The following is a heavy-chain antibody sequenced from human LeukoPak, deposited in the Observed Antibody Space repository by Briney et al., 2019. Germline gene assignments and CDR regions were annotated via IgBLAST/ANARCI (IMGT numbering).Heavy chain of an antibody. CDR3: ASEVGATGGVDY. CDR2: ISWDGGST. CDR1: GFTASSNY. Sequence: GGSLRLSCAASGFTASSNYMSWVRQAPGKGLEWVSLISWDGGSTYYADSVKGRFTISRDNSKNSLYLQMNSLRTEDTALYYCASEVGATGGVDYWGQGTLVTVSS. V-gene: IGHV3-43*01. J-gene: IGHJ4*02. D-gene: IGHD1-26*01.